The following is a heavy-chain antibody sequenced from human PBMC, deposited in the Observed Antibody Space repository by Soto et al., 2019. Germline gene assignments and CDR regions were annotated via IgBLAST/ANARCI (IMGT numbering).Heavy chain of an antibody. Sequence: ASVKVSSKASGYTLTDYYMYWVRQAPGQGLECLGWINPNSGDTNYAQKFQGRVTMTRDTSISTAYMELSRLRSDDTAVYYCPRGGVSNAFHIWGQGTLVIVSS. CDR3: PRGGVSNAFHI. CDR2: INPNSGDT. V-gene: IGHV1-2*02. J-gene: IGHJ3*02. CDR1: GYTLTDYY. D-gene: IGHD2-8*01.